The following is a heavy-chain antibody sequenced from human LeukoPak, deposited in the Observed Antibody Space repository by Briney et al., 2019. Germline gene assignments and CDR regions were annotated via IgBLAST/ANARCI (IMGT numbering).Heavy chain of an antibody. CDR1: GFTFSSYA. CDR2: ISGSGGST. D-gene: IGHD2-2*01. J-gene: IGHJ5*02. V-gene: IGHV3-23*01. CDR3: AKNSYSAVVPVGWVDP. Sequence: GGSLRLSCAASGFTFSSYAMSWVRQAPGKGLEWVSTISGSGGSTYYADSVKGRFTISRDNSKNTLDLHMNSLRPEDTATYYCAKNSYSAVVPVGWVDPWGQGTLVTVSS.